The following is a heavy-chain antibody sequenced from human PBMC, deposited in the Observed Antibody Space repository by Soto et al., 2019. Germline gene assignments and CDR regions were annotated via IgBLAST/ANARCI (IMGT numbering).Heavy chain of an antibody. Sequence: ASVKVSCKASGYTFTSYDINWVRQATGQGLEWMGWMNPNSGNTGYAQKFQGRVTMTRNTSISTAYMELSSLRSEDTAVYYCARDQFARDLHYYYYGMDVWGQGTTVTVSS. CDR1: GYTFTSYD. J-gene: IGHJ6*02. V-gene: IGHV1-8*01. CDR2: MNPNSGNT. CDR3: ARDQFARDLHYYYYGMDV.